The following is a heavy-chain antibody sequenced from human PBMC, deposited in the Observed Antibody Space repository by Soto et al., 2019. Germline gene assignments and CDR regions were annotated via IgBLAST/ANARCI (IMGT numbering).Heavy chain of an antibody. J-gene: IGHJ5*02. Sequence: SETLSLTCTVSGASISVHSYYWTWIRQPPGKGLEWIGSSYYSGTTYFNPSLKSRATISVDTSKNQFSLRLTSVTAADTAIYYCTRRYNWNDNYFDPRGPGALVTVSS. D-gene: IGHD1-20*01. CDR1: GASISVHSYY. V-gene: IGHV4-39*01. CDR3: TRRYNWNDNYFDP. CDR2: SYYSGTT.